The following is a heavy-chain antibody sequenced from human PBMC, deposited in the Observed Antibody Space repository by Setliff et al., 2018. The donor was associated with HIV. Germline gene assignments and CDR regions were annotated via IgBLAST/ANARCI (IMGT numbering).Heavy chain of an antibody. CDR3: ARGNYDTSDYYTNFYYYYMDV. J-gene: IGHJ6*03. CDR2: IYYSGST. D-gene: IGHD3-22*01. V-gene: IGHV4-34*01. Sequence: LSLTCGVYGGSFSGYYWGWIRQPPGKGLEWIGSIYYSGSTSYSPSLRGRVTMSVDPSKNQFSLKLNSVTAADTAIYYCARGNYDTSDYYTNFYYYYMDVWGKGTAVTVSS. CDR1: GGSFSGYY.